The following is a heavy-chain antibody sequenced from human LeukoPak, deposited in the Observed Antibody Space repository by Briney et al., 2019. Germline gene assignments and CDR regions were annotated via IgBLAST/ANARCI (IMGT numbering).Heavy chain of an antibody. CDR1: GFTFSSYA. CDR3: ARDGGGNETFDY. J-gene: IGHJ4*02. V-gene: IGHV3-30-3*01. Sequence: GGSLRLSCAASGFTFSSYAMHWVRQAPGKGLEWVAVISYDGSNKYYADSVKGRFTISRDNSKNTLYLQMNSLRAGDTAVYYCARDGGGNETFDYWGQGTLVTVSS. CDR2: ISYDGSNK. D-gene: IGHD4-23*01.